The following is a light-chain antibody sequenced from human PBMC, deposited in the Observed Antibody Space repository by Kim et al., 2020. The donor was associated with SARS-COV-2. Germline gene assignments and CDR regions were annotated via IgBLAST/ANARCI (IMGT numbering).Light chain of an antibody. J-gene: IGLJ3*02. CDR1: SSDVGSYNL. Sequence: QSALTQPASVSGSPGQSITISCTGTSSDVGSYNLVSWYQQHPGKAPKLMIYEGSKRPSGVSNRFSGSKSGNTASLTISGLQAEDEADYYCCSYVGSSTVFGGGTQLTVL. CDR2: EGS. V-gene: IGLV2-23*01. CDR3: CSYVGSSTV.